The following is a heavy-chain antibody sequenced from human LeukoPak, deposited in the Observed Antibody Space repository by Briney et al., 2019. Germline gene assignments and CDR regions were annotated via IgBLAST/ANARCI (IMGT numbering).Heavy chain of an antibody. CDR3: ARESQMIVVVHDAFDI. CDR2: ISSSSSTI. D-gene: IGHD3-22*01. V-gene: IGHV3-48*04. J-gene: IGHJ3*02. Sequence: PGGSLRLSCAASGFTFSSYSMNWVRQAPGKGLEWVSYISSSSSTIYYADSVKGRFTISRDNAKNPLYLQMNSLRAEDTAVYYCARESQMIVVVHDAFDIWGQGTMVTVSS. CDR1: GFTFSSYS.